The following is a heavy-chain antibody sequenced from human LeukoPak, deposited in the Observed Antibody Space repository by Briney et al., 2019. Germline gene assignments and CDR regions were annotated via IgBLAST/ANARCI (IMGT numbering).Heavy chain of an antibody. J-gene: IGHJ4*02. D-gene: IGHD4-17*01. CDR2: INHSGST. CDR3: ARVRTVTTRTLVDY. Sequence: SETLSLTCAVYGGSFSGYCWSWIRQPPGKGLEWIGEINHSGSTNYNPSLKSRVTISVDTSKNQFSLKLSSVTAADTAVYYCARVRTVTTRTLVDYWGQGTLVTVSS. CDR1: GGSFSGYC. V-gene: IGHV4-34*01.